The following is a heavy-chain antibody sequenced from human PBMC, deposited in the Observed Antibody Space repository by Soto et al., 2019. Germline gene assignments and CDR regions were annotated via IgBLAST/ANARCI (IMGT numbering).Heavy chain of an antibody. D-gene: IGHD6-13*01. Sequence: GGSLRLSCAASGFTFSSYAMSWVRQAPGKGLEWVSAISGSGGSTYYADSVKGRFTISRDNSKNTLYLQMNSLRAEDTAVDYCAKDFTSSSWYYFDYWGQGTLVTVSS. CDR3: AKDFTSSSWYYFDY. CDR1: GFTFSSYA. V-gene: IGHV3-23*01. J-gene: IGHJ4*02. CDR2: ISGSGGST.